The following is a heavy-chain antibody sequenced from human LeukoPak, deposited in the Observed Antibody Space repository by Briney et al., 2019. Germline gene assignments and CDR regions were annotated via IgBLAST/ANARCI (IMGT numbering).Heavy chain of an antibody. V-gene: IGHV1-18*01. J-gene: IGHJ3*02. CDR2: ISAYNGNT. Sequence: GASVKVSCKASGYTFTSYGISWVRQAPGQGLEWMGWISAYNGNTNYAQKLQGRVTMTTDTSTSTAYMELRSLRSDDTAVYYCATRIVGATDDAFDIWGQGTMVTVSS. CDR1: GYTFTSYG. D-gene: IGHD1-26*01. CDR3: ATRIVGATDDAFDI.